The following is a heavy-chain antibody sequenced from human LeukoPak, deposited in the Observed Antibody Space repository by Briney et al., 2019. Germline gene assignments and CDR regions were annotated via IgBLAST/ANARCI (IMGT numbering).Heavy chain of an antibody. CDR2: LYSSGNS. Sequence: SDTLSLICTLSADSITTHSYRWGWVRQSPGHAPPPIARLYSSGNSYYNPSLKSRATISPDTSKSQYSLRLTSVTAADAAVYYCARRGIWDLQIGNWFDPWGQGILVTVSS. V-gene: IGHV4-39*01. CDR1: ADSITTHSYR. J-gene: IGHJ5*02. CDR3: ARRGIWDLQIGNWFDP. D-gene: IGHD3-16*01.